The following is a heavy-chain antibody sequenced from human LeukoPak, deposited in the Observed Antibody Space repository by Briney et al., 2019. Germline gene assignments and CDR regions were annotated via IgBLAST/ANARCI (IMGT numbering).Heavy chain of an antibody. CDR2: INPNSGDT. CDR3: ATIVVPAAIGVFAFDV. CDR1: GYTFIGYY. Sequence: GASVKVSCKASGYTFIGYYLHWVRQAPGQGLEWMGWINPNSGDTNYGQKVQGRVTMTRDTSISTAFMELSSLRSDDTAVYYCATIVVPAAIGVFAFDVWGPGTLATVS. J-gene: IGHJ3*01. V-gene: IGHV1-2*02. D-gene: IGHD2-2*01.